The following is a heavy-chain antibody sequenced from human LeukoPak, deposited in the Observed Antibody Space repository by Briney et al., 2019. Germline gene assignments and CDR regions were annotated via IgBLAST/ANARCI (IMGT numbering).Heavy chain of an antibody. D-gene: IGHD3-10*01. J-gene: IGHJ5*02. CDR3: AIISYGSGSYYPNNWFDP. V-gene: IGHV1-8*01. CDR1: GYTFTSYD. Sequence: ASVKVSCKASGYTFTSYDINWVRQATGQGLEWMGWMNPNSGNIAYAQNFQGRVTMTRNTSISTAYMELSSLRSEDTAVYYCAIISYGSGSYYPNNWFDPWGQGTLVTISA. CDR2: MNPNSGNI.